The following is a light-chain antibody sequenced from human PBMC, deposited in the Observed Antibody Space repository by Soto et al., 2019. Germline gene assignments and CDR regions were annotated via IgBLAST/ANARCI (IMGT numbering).Light chain of an antibody. CDR3: QQRSDWPIT. V-gene: IGKV3D-20*02. CDR2: GAS. CDR1: QTVSSGF. J-gene: IGKJ5*01. Sequence: DIVLTQSPGTLSDSPGERATVSCRASQTVSSGFLAWYQQKVGQAPRLLIYGASTRATGFPARFSGSGSGTDFTLTISSLEPEDFAVYYCQQRSDWPITFGQGTRLEIK.